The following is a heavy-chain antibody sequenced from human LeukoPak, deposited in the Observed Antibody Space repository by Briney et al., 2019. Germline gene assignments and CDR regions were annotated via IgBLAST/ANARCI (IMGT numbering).Heavy chain of an antibody. CDR1: GFTFSSYS. Sequence: PGGSLRLSCAASGFTFSSYSMSWVRQAPGKGLEWVANIKQDGSEKYYVDSVKGRFTISRDNAKNSLYLQMNSLRAEDTAVYYCARESPQYGSSWSPGVFDYYYMDVWGKGTTVTISS. D-gene: IGHD6-13*01. J-gene: IGHJ6*03. CDR2: IKQDGSEK. CDR3: ARESPQYGSSWSPGVFDYYYMDV. V-gene: IGHV3-7*01.